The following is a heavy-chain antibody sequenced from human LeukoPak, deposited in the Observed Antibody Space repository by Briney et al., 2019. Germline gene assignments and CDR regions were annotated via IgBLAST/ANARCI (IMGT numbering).Heavy chain of an antibody. Sequence: GGSLRLSCAASGFTFSSYAMSWVRQAPGKGLEWVSAISGSGGSTYYADSVKGRFTISRDNSKNTLYLQMNSLRAEDTAVYYCAKAHTYCSSTSCQREHWGQGTLVTVSS. V-gene: IGHV3-23*01. CDR2: ISGSGGST. CDR3: AKAHTYCSSTSCQREH. D-gene: IGHD2-2*01. J-gene: IGHJ1*01. CDR1: GFTFSSYA.